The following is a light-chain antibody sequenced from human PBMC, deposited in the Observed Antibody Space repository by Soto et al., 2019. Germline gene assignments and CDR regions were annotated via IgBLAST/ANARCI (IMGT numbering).Light chain of an antibody. Sequence: DIQMTQSPPSLSASVGDRVIITCRASQSIGRDLHWYQQKPGKAPKLLIYGASSLQSGDSSGFRGAGSGTDFTLTISSLQPGDFATYYCQQSFDYPLTFGGGTKVDIK. CDR2: GAS. V-gene: IGKV1-39*01. J-gene: IGKJ4*01. CDR1: QSIGRD. CDR3: QQSFDYPLT.